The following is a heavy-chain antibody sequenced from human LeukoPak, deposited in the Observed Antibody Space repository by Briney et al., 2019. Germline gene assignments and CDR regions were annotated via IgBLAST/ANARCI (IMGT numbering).Heavy chain of an antibody. CDR2: ISAYNGNT. J-gene: IGHJ5*02. CDR3: ARAADSSSWYNWFDP. Sequence: ASVKVSCKASGYTFTSYGISWVRQAPGQGLECMGWISAYNGNTNYAQKLQGRVTMTTDTSTSTAYMELRSLRSDDTAVYYCARAADSSSWYNWFDPWGQGTLVTVSS. CDR1: GYTFTSYG. D-gene: IGHD6-13*01. V-gene: IGHV1-18*01.